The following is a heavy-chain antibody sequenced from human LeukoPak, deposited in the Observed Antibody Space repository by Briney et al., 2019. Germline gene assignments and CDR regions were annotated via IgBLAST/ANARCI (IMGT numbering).Heavy chain of an antibody. D-gene: IGHD4-17*01. CDR2: IIPIFGTA. J-gene: IGHJ4*02. Sequence: ASVKVSCKASGGTFSSYAISWVRQAPGQGLEWMGGIIPIFGTANYAQKFQGRVTITADESTSTAYMELSSLRSEDTAVYYCARTRTVTTSPDYWGQGTLVTASS. V-gene: IGHV1-69*01. CDR1: GGTFSSYA. CDR3: ARTRTVTTSPDY.